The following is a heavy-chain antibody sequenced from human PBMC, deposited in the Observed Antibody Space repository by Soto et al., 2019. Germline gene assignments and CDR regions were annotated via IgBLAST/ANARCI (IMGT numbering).Heavy chain of an antibody. V-gene: IGHV5-51*01. J-gene: IGHJ5*02. CDR2: IHPPDSDT. CDR1: RYSFSSYW. D-gene: IGHD3-16*01. CDR3: AGVRDKSLGVWFDP. Sequence: PGESLKISCKGSRYSFSSYWIAWVRQVPGKGLEWMGVIHPPDSDTRYSPSFQGQVTISVDKSINTAYLQWSSLKASDTAIYYCAGVRDKSLGVWFDPWGQVTLVTVSS.